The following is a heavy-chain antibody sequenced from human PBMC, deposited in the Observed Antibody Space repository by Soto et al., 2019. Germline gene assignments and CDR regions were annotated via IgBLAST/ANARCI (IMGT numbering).Heavy chain of an antibody. CDR3: ARDLITIFGVATNDY. V-gene: IGHV3-48*03. D-gene: IGHD3-3*01. J-gene: IGHJ4*02. CDR1: GFTFSSFQ. Sequence: EVQLVESGGGLVQPGGSLRLSCAASGFTFSSFQMNWVRQAPGKGLEWVSYITSSGSTIYYADSVKGRFTISRDNAKKSLYLQMNSLRAEDTAVYYCARDLITIFGVATNDYWGQGTLVTVSS. CDR2: ITSSGSTI.